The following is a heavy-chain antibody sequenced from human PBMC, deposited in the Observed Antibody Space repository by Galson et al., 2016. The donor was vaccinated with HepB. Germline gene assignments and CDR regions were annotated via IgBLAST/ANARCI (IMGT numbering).Heavy chain of an antibody. V-gene: IGHV1-8*01. CDR3: ARDVDEGGWYQNYAY. Sequence: SVKVSCKASGYTFTSYDINWVRQATGQGPEWMGWMNPDTGAAGSAQKFQGRVTMTRDTSISTAYMELSSLRSEDTAVYYCARDVDEGGWYQNYAYWGQGTLVTVSS. CDR1: GYTFTSYD. J-gene: IGHJ4*02. D-gene: IGHD6-19*01. CDR2: MNPDTGAA.